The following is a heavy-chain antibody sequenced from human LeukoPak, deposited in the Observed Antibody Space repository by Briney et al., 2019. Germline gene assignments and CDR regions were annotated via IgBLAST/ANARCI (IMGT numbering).Heavy chain of an antibody. CDR2: ISSSGSTT. V-gene: IGHV3-48*03. CDR1: GFTFSTYE. CDR3: ARMFEF. Sequence: QTGGSLRLSCAASGFTFSTYEMNWVRQAPGKGLEWVSYISSSGSTTYYADSVKGRFTISRDNAKNSLFLQMNSLRAEDTAVYFCARMFEFWGQGTLVTVSS. J-gene: IGHJ4*02.